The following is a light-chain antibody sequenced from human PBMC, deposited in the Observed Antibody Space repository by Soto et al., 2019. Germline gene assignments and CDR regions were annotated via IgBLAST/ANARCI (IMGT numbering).Light chain of an antibody. CDR3: MQALQSLT. Sequence: EIVMKQSPLTLPVTPGEPASISCRSSQRRLYNNTYNYLDWYVQKSGQSAQLLIYFGSNRAPGVPDKFSGSGSSTDVTLQINRVEAEDVGTCECMQALQSLTFGQEPRLEIQ. CDR1: QRRLYNNTYNY. CDR2: FGS. J-gene: IGKJ5*01. V-gene: IGKV2-28*01.